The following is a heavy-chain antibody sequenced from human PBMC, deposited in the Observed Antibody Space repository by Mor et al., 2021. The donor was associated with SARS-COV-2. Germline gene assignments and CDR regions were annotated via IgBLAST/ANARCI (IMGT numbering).Heavy chain of an antibody. D-gene: IGHD1-26*01. J-gene: IGHJ4*02. CDR2: IRAYNGYT. V-gene: IGHV1-18*01. Sequence: QGLEWMGWIRAYNGYTNYAQKLQGRVTMTTDTSTSTAYMELRSLRSDDTAVYYCARGDGLWELPGDYWGQGTLVTVS. CDR3: ARGDGLWELPGDY.